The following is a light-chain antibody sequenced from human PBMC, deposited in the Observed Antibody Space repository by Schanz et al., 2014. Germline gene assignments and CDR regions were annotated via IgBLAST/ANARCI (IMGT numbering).Light chain of an antibody. J-gene: IGKJ3*01. CDR2: GAS. Sequence: EIVLTQSPAILSVSPGERATLSCRASQSVSSNLAWYQQKPGQAPRLLIYGASSRASGIPDRFSGSGSGTDFTLTISRLEPEDFAVYYCQHYGSSPLTFGPGTKVDFK. V-gene: IGKV3-20*01. CDR1: QSVSSN. CDR3: QHYGSSPLT.